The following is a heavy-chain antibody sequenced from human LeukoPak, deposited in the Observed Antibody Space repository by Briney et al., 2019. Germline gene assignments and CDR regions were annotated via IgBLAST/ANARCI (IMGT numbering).Heavy chain of an antibody. D-gene: IGHD3-22*01. V-gene: IGHV4-59*01. J-gene: IGHJ5*02. CDR1: GGSISTYY. CDR3: AGLGASGNGYLSWFDP. CDR2: IYYSGNS. Sequence: PSETLSLTCTVSGGSISTYYWSWIRQPPGKGLEWIGYIYYSGNSNYNPSLKSRVTISVDTSKNQFSLKLISVTAADTAVYYCAGLGASGNGYLSWFDPWGQGTLVTVSS.